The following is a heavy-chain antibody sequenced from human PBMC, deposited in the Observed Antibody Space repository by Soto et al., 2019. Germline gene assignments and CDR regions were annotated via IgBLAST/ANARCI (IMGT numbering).Heavy chain of an antibody. Sequence: PSETLSLTCTVSGGSISRYYWSWIRQPPGKGLEWLGYISYSGSTNYNPSLKSRVTISVDTSKNQFSLMLSSVTAADTAVYYCARGYGSRYSRIDYWGQGTLVTVSS. CDR1: GGSISRYY. V-gene: IGHV4-59*01. J-gene: IGHJ4*02. CDR3: ARGYGSRYSRIDY. CDR2: ISYSGST. D-gene: IGHD2-21*01.